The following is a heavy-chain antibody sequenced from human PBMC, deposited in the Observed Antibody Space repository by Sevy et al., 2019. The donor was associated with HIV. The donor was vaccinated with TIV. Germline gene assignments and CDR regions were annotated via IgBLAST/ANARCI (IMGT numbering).Heavy chain of an antibody. CDR2: VWYDGNIK. Sequence: GGSLRLSCAASGFIFSDYGMHWVRQSPVNGLEWVAVVWYDGNIKYYADSVKGRFTISRDNSKNTLYLQMNNLRAKDTAVYYGAGDSFLPVMVSMVRRGLSYYFDYWGQGTLVTVSS. CDR1: GFIFSDYG. CDR3: AGDSFLPVMVSMVRRGLSYYFDY. J-gene: IGHJ4*02. D-gene: IGHD3-10*01. V-gene: IGHV3-33*01.